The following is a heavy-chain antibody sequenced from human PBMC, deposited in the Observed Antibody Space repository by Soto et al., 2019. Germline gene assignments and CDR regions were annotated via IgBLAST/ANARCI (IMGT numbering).Heavy chain of an antibody. CDR1: GGSXSGYY. D-gene: IGHD3-22*01. CDR3: ARGGTMIVVVTPYYFDY. CDR2: INHSGST. J-gene: IGHJ4*02. V-gene: IGHV4-34*01. Sequence: PAETLSLTCAVYGGSXSGYYWSWIRQPPGKGLEWIGEINHSGSTNYNPSLKSRVTISVDTSKNQFSLKLSSVTAADTAVYYCARGGTMIVVVTPYYFDYWGQGTLVTVSS.